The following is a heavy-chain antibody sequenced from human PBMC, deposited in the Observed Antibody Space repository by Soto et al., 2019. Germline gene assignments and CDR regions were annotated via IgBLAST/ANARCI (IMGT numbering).Heavy chain of an antibody. V-gene: IGHV1-2*02. CDR2: INPNSGGT. Sequence: VKFSCRASGYTFTGYYMHWVRQAPGQGLEWMGWINPNSGGTNYAQKFQGRVTMTRDTSISTAYMELSRLRSDDTAVYYCARDKWLVPFDYWGQGTLVTVSS. CDR1: GYTFTGYY. J-gene: IGHJ4*02. CDR3: ARDKWLVPFDY. D-gene: IGHD6-19*01.